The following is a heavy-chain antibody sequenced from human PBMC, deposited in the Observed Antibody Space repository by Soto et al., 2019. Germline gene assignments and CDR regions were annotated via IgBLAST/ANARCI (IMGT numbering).Heavy chain of an antibody. CDR1: GLTFSNYA. J-gene: IGHJ4*02. Sequence: GGSLRLSCATSGLTFSNYAMSWVRQAPGGGLEWVSSMSGSSSTTYYADAVRGRFTISRDRSKNTLYLQMSSLRAEDTALYYCAKNQERELPRVIDFWGQGTLVTVSS. V-gene: IGHV3-23*01. D-gene: IGHD1-7*01. CDR3: AKNQERELPRVIDF. CDR2: MSGSSSTT.